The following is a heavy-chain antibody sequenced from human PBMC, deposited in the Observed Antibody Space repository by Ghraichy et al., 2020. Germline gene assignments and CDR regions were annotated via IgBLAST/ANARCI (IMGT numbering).Heavy chain of an antibody. CDR1: GGSIGSSNFY. CDR2: IYYSGST. V-gene: IGHV4-39*07. CDR3: ARVPGTTVDY. D-gene: IGHD1-7*01. J-gene: IGHJ4*02. Sequence: SQTLSLTCSVSGGSIGSSNFYWGWIRPPPGKGLEWIGHIYYSGSTYYNPSLKSRVTISADTSKNQFSLKLRSVTAADTAFYYCARVPGTTVDYWGQGILVTVSS.